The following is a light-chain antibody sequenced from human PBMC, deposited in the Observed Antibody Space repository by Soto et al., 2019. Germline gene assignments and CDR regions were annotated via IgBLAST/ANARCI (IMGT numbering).Light chain of an antibody. Sequence: QSVLTQPPSVSGAPGQRVTISCSGTSSDVGAGFYVHWYQHLPGTAPKLLIYGNTNRPSGVPGRFSGSKSGTSASLIISGLQDEDEADYYCQSSETSRTAFYVFGTGTKVTAL. CDR1: SSDVGAGFY. V-gene: IGLV1-40*01. CDR3: QSSETSRTAFYV. J-gene: IGLJ1*01. CDR2: GNT.